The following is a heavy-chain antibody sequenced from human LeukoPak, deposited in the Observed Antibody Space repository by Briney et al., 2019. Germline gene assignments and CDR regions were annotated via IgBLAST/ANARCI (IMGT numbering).Heavy chain of an antibody. CDR3: ARSAEVAGAYDY. J-gene: IGHJ4*02. CDR2: LNPNSGGT. Sequence: ASAKVSCKASGYTFTGYYMHWVRQAPGQGLEWMGWLNPNSGGTNYAQKFQGWVTMTRDTSISTAYMELSRLRSDDTAVYYCARSAEVAGAYDYWGQGTLVTVSS. V-gene: IGHV1-2*04. D-gene: IGHD1-26*01. CDR1: GYTFTGYY.